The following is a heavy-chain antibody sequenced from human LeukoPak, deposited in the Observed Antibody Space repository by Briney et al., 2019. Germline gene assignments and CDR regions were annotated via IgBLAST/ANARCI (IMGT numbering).Heavy chain of an antibody. V-gene: IGHV4-4*07. CDR1: GGSISSYY. J-gene: IGHJ6*03. CDR3: AREGDIAIVPTVHYYYFMDV. D-gene: IGHD2/OR15-2a*01. Sequence: SETLSLTCSVSGGSISSYYWSWIRQPAGKGLEWIGRFYTSGSTNYNPSLKSRVTMSVDTSKNQFSLKLSSVTAADTAVYYCAREGDIAIVPTVHYYYFMDVWGKGATVTVSS. CDR2: FYTSGST.